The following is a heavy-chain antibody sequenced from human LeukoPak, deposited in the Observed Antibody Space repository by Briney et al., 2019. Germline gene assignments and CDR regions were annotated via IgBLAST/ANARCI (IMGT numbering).Heavy chain of an antibody. CDR2: IYYSGST. J-gene: IGHJ4*02. CDR1: GGSISSGGYY. CDR3: ARDRSPNCSGGSCPYSDY. Sequence: SQTLSLTCTVSGGSISSGGYYWSWIRQHPGKGLEWIGYIYYSGSTYYNPSLKSRVTISVGTSKNQFSLKLSSVTAADTAVYYCARDRSPNCSGGSCPYSDYWGQGTLVTVSS. D-gene: IGHD2-15*01. V-gene: IGHV4-31*03.